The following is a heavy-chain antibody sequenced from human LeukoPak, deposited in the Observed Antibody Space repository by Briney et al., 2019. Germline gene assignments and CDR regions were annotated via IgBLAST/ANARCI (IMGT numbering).Heavy chain of an antibody. D-gene: IGHD3-22*01. Sequence: GGSLRLSCVASGFTFEDYAVHWVRQAPGKGLEWVSLISGDGRGIFYPDSVSRRFTISRDYRKHFFYLQMNSPRTEDIALYYCAKGTSCFDTSGYYRYWGQGSLVTVSS. V-gene: IGHV3-43*02. CDR1: GFTFEDYA. CDR2: ISGDGRGI. CDR3: AKGTSCFDTSGYYRY. J-gene: IGHJ4*02.